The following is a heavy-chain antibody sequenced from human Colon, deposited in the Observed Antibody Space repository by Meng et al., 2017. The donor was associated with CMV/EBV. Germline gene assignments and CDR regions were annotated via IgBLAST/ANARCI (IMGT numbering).Heavy chain of an antibody. D-gene: IGHD2-15*01. CDR1: GYIFTRYD. J-gene: IGHJ4*02. CDR3: ARHLVTLGYCSCANCNPAIY. V-gene: IGHV1-18*01. Sequence: GSVQVSCKASGYIFTRYDISWVRQAPGQGREGMGWISGNNANTKYAQKFQGKVSMTIDTSTGTAYMELRGLTSDDTAVYYCARHLVTLGYCSCANCNPAIYWGQGTLVTVSS. CDR2: ISGNNANT.